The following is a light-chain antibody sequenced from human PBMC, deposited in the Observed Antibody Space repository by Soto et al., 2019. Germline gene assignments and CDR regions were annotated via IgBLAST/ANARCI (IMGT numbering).Light chain of an antibody. Sequence: PGERATLSCRASQSVSSSYLAWYQQKPGQAPRLLIYGASSRATGIPDRFSGSGSGTDFTLTISRLEPEDFVVYYCQQYGSSPRTFGQGTKVEIK. CDR2: GAS. CDR3: QQYGSSPRT. V-gene: IGKV3-20*01. J-gene: IGKJ1*01. CDR1: QSVSSSY.